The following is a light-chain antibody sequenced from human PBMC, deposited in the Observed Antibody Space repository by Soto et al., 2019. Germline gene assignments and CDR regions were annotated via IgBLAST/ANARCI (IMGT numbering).Light chain of an antibody. CDR2: KAS. CDR1: QNINNW. J-gene: IGKJ1*01. CDR3: QQYDTFCT. Sequence: IQVTQFPSSLSASVGDRVTITCRASQNINNWLAWYQFKPGKAPRLLIYKASTLETGVPSRFSGSGSGTEFTLTISGLQPDDFATYYCQQYDTFCTFGKGTTVDIE. V-gene: IGKV1-5*03.